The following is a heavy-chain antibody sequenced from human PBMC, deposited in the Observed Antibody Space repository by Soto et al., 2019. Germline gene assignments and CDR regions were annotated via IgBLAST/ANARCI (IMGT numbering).Heavy chain of an antibody. CDR1: GYSFTSYW. J-gene: IGHJ6*02. V-gene: IGHV5-51*01. CDR3: ARYAFWSGYQTYYYYGIDV. CDR2: IYPGDSDT. D-gene: IGHD3-3*01. Sequence: LGESLKISCKGSGYSFTSYWIVWVRQMPGKGLEWMGIIYPGDSDTRYSPSFQGQVTISADKSISTAYLQWMSLQASDNALYYCARYAFWSGYQTYYYYGIDVWGQGTTVTVSS.